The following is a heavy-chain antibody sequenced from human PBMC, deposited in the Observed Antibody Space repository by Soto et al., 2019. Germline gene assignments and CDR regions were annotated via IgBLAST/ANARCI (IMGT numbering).Heavy chain of an antibody. CDR2: LNWNSVTA. Sequence: GWSLRLSCAASGFNFGDYAMHWVRQGPGKGLEWVSFLNWNSVTAGYADSVKGRFSISRDNGKYALYLQMTSLRPEDTGLYYCVKDRSGDDSARNYDCWGQGTLVTVSS. CDR1: GFNFGDYA. V-gene: IGHV3-9*01. D-gene: IGHD1-26*01. CDR3: VKDRSGDDSARNYDC. J-gene: IGHJ4*02.